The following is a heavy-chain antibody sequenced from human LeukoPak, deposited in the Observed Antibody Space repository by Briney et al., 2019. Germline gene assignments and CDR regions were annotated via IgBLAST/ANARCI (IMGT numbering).Heavy chain of an antibody. CDR2: IYYSGST. D-gene: IGHD3-16*02. V-gene: IGHV4-31*03. Sequence: PSQTLSLTCTVSGGSISSGGYYWSWIRQHPGKGLEWIGYIYYSGSTYYNPSLKSRVTISVDTSKNQFSLKPSSVTAADTAVYYCTRVLFRYYYDYWGQGTLVTVSS. CDR1: GGSISSGGYY. J-gene: IGHJ4*02. CDR3: TRVLFRYYYDY.